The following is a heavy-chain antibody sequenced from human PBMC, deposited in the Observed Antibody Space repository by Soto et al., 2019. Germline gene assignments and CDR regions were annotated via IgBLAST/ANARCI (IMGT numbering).Heavy chain of an antibody. CDR1: GGSLDTHEYY. V-gene: IGHV4-39*01. J-gene: IGHJ5*02. D-gene: IGHD3-3*01. CDR3: ARHWFGDLGSDYLRPNWFDP. CDR2: VFYTGSP. Sequence: QLLLQESGPTLVKSSETLSLTCAVSGGSLDTHEYYWAWLRQPPGKGLEWIGSVFYTGSPYYNPSFRTAPISVDTPRNQFSLELTSVTAADTAVYYCARHWFGDLGSDYLRPNWFDPWGQGTLVTVSS.